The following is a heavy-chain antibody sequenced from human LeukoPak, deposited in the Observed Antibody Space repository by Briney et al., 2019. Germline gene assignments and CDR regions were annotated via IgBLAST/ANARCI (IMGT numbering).Heavy chain of an antibody. CDR3: AKRLYYGSGPLDI. Sequence: GGSLRLSCAASGFSFSNYDMTWVRQAPGKGLDWVSTLSDSGGSTYYADSVKGQFTISRDNSKNTLYLQMSSLRAEDTAIYFCAKRLYYGSGPLDIWGQGTMVTVSS. V-gene: IGHV3-23*01. D-gene: IGHD3-10*01. CDR1: GFSFSNYD. J-gene: IGHJ3*02. CDR2: LSDSGGST.